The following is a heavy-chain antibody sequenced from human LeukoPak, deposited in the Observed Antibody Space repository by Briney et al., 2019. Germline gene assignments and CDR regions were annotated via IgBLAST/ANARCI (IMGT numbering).Heavy chain of an antibody. Sequence: ASVKVSCKASGYTFTRYYMHWVRQAPGQGLAWMGWINPNSGGTNYAQKFQGRVTMTRDTSISTAYMELSRLRSDDTAVYYCARDSTTDYGDYEKADYWGQGTLVTVSS. J-gene: IGHJ4*02. V-gene: IGHV1-2*02. CDR2: INPNSGGT. CDR1: GYTFTRYY. D-gene: IGHD4-17*01. CDR3: ARDSTTDYGDYEKADY.